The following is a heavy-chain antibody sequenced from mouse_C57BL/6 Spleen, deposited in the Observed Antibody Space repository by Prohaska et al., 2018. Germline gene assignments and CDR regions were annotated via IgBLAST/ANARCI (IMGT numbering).Heavy chain of an antibody. V-gene: IGHV1-22*01. J-gene: IGHJ3*01. CDR2: INPNNGGT. CDR3: ARAGTGTWFAY. Sequence: HGKSLEWIGYINPNNGGTSYNQKFKGKATLTVNKSSSTAYMELRSLTSEDSAVYYCARAGTGTWFAYWGQGTLVTVSA. D-gene: IGHD4-1*01.